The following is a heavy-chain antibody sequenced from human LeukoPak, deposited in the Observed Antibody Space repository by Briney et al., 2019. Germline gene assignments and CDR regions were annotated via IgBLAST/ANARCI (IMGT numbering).Heavy chain of an antibody. CDR3: AGTYYYDSSGTYYI. CDR2: IYTSGST. CDR1: SGSISSSNYY. J-gene: IGHJ3*02. V-gene: IGHV4-61*02. Sequence: SETLSLTCTVSSGSISSSNYYWSWIRQPAGKGLEWIGRIYTSGSTNYNPSLKSRVTMSVDTSKNQFSLKLSSVTAAGTAVYYCAGTYYYDSSGTYYIWGQGTMVTVSS. D-gene: IGHD3-22*01.